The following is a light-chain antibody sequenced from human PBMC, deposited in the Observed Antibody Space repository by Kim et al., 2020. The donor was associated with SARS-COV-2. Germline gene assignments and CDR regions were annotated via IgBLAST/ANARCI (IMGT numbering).Light chain of an antibody. CDR1: QDISNY. Sequence: DIQMTQSPSSLSASVGDRVTITCQASQDISNYLNWYQQKPGKAPKLLIYDASNLETGVPSRFSGSGSGTDFTFTISSLQPEDIATYYCQQYDNLPRNFGGGTKVDIK. CDR3: QQYDNLPRN. CDR2: DAS. J-gene: IGKJ4*01. V-gene: IGKV1-33*01.